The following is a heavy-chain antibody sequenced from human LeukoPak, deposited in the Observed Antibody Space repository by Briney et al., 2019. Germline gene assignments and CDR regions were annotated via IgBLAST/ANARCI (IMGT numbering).Heavy chain of an antibody. J-gene: IGHJ6*02. Sequence: PGGSLRLSCAASRFTFSAYWMRWVRQAPGKGVVWVSFIKPDGSRTNYADSVKDRFIISRDNAKNTLYLQMYNLRADDTAVYYCARENYWAMDVSGQGTTVTVSS. CDR2: IKPDGSRT. D-gene: IGHD2-8*02. V-gene: IGHV3-74*01. CDR1: RFTFSAYW. CDR3: ARENYWAMDV.